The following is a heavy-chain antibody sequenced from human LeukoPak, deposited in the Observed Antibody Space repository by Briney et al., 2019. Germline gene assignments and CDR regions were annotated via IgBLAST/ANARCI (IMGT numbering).Heavy chain of an antibody. CDR1: GGSFSGYY. CDR3: ARGPPLDSSVFYFDY. J-gene: IGHJ4*02. D-gene: IGHD3-22*01. V-gene: IGHV4-34*01. CDR2: INHSGST. Sequence: SETLSLTCAVYGGSFSGYYWSWIRQPPGKGLEWIGEINHSGSTNYNPSLKSRVTISVDTSKNQFSLKLSSVTAADMAVYYCARGPPLDSSVFYFDYWGQGTLVTVSS.